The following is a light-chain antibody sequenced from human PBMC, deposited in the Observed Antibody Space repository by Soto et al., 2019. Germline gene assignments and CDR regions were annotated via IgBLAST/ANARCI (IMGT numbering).Light chain of an antibody. CDR3: QQYGTSPPYT. CDR1: QSVSSTY. V-gene: IGKV3-20*01. Sequence: EIVLTQSPGTLSLSPGERATLSCRASQSVSSTYLAWYQQKPGQAPRLLIYGASNRATGIPDRFSGSGSGTYFTLTISRLDTEDFAVYYCQQYGTSPPYTFGQGTKLEIK. CDR2: GAS. J-gene: IGKJ2*01.